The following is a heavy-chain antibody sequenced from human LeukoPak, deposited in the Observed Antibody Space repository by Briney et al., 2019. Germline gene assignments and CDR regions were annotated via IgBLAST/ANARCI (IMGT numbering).Heavy chain of an antibody. CDR1: GGSFSGYY. CDR3: ARGRTYYDILTGGRAYYFDY. CDR2: INHSGST. D-gene: IGHD3-9*01. Sequence: SETLSLTCAVYGGSFSGYYWSWIRQPPGKGLEWIGEINHSGSTNYNPSLKSRVTISVDTSKNQFSLKLSSVTAADTAVYYCARGRTYYDILTGGRAYYFDYWGQGTLVTVSS. V-gene: IGHV4-34*01. J-gene: IGHJ4*02.